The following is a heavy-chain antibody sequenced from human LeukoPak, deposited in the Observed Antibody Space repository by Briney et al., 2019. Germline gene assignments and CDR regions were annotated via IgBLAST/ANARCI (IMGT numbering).Heavy chain of an antibody. D-gene: IGHD3-9*01. CDR3: ASSYHDILTGPTELNY. Sequence: GGSLRLSCAASGFTFSRYWMSWVRKAPGKGLEWVANIKEDGSEKYYADSVKGRFTVSRDNSKNTVFLQMNRLRVEDTAVYYCASSYHDILTGPTELNYWGQGTLVTVSS. CDR2: IKEDGSEK. J-gene: IGHJ4*01. CDR1: GFTFSRYW. V-gene: IGHV3-7*01.